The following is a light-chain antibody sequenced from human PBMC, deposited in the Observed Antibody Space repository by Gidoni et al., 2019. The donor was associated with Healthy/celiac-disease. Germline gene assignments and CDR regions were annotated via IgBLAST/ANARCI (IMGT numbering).Light chain of an antibody. Sequence: EIVMTQSPATLSVSPWERATLSCRASQSVNSNLAWYQQKPGQAPRLLIYGASTRAPGIPARFSGSGSGTEFTLTISSLQSEDFAVYYCQQYNNWPSWTFGQGTKVEIK. J-gene: IGKJ1*01. CDR2: GAS. V-gene: IGKV3-15*01. CDR3: QQYNNWPSWT. CDR1: QSVNSN.